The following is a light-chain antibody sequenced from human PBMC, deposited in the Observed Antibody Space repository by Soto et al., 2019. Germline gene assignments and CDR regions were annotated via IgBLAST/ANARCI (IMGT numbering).Light chain of an antibody. CDR3: QQYGGSPPIT. CDR2: GAS. V-gene: IGKV3-20*01. CDR1: QSVSSSY. J-gene: IGKJ5*01. Sequence: SPGTLSLSPGERATLSCRASQSVSSSYLAWYQQKPGQAPRLLIYGASSRATGIPDRFSGSGSGTDFTLTISRLEPEDFAVYYCQQYGGSPPITFGQGTRLEIK.